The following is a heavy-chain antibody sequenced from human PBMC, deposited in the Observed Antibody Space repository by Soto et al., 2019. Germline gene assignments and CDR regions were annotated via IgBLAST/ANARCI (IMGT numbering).Heavy chain of an antibody. D-gene: IGHD1-26*01. CDR3: ARVKSWSDALAWFDP. V-gene: IGHV1-18*01. CDR2: ISAYNGNT. Sequence: QVQLVQSGAEVKKPGASVKVSCKASGYTFTSYGISWVRQAPGQGLEWMGWISAYNGNTNYAQKLQGRVTMTTDTATSTAYRELRSLRSDDTAVYYCARVKSWSDALAWFDPWGQGTLVTVSS. J-gene: IGHJ5*02. CDR1: GYTFTSYG.